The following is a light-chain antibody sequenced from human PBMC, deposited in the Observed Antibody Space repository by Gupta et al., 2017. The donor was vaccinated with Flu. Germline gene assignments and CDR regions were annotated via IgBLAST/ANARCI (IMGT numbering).Light chain of an antibody. CDR1: PSVSSY. J-gene: IGKJ1*01. Sequence: DITQTQSPSSLSASVGDRVTITCRASPSVSSYLNWYQQKPGKAPKLVIYAASSLQSGVPSRFSGSGSGTDFTLTISRLQPEDFATYYCQHRDSTPITFGQGTKVDIK. CDR3: QHRDSTPIT. V-gene: IGKV1-39*01. CDR2: AAS.